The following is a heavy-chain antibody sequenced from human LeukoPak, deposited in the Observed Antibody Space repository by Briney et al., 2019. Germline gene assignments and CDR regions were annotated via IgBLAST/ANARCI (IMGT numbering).Heavy chain of an antibody. V-gene: IGHV1-3*01. D-gene: IGHD1-26*01. CDR2: IDAGNGKT. CDR3: ARDMGSGSLHY. Sequence: GASVKVSCKGSGYTFTSYAMHWVRQAPGQRLEWMGWIDAGNGKTRYSQKFQGRFTITRDTSASTAYMELSGLRSEDTAVYYCARDMGSGSLHYWGQGTLVTVSS. CDR1: GYTFTSYA. J-gene: IGHJ4*02.